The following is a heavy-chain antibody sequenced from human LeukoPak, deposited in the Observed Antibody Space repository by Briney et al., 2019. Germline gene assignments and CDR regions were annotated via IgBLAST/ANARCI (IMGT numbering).Heavy chain of an antibody. V-gene: IGHV3-66*01. J-gene: IGHJ4*02. D-gene: IGHD5-24*01. Sequence: GGSLRLSCAASGFTVSSNYMNWVRQAPGKGLEWVSVTYSGGNTYYADFVKGRFTISRDNSKNTLYLQMNSLRAEDTAVYYCARAGYNWEHDYWGQGTLVTVSS. CDR1: GFTVSSNY. CDR2: TYSGGNT. CDR3: ARAGYNWEHDY.